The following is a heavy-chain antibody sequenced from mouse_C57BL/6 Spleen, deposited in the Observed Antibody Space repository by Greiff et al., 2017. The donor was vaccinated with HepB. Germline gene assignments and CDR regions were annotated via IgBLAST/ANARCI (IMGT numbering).Heavy chain of an antibody. CDR2: INPNNGGT. Sequence: VQLQQSGPELVKPGASVKIPCKASGYTFTDYNMDWVKQSHGKSLEWIGDINPNNGGTIYNQKFKGKATLTVDKSSSTAYIELRSLTSEDTAVYYCARAGNLRPYAMDYWGQGTSVTVSS. V-gene: IGHV1-18*01. J-gene: IGHJ4*01. CDR3: ARAGNLRPYAMDY. CDR1: GYTFTDYN. D-gene: IGHD2-12*01.